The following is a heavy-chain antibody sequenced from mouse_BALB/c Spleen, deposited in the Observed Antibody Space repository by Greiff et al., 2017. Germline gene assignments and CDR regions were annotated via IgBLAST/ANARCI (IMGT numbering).Heavy chain of an antibody. CDR1: GYTFTDYV. CDR2: IYPGSGST. CDR3: AIAGRVAY. V-gene: IGHV1-77*01. D-gene: IGHD4-1*01. Sequence: VKLVESGPELVKPGASVKMSCKASGYTFTDYVISWVKQRTGQGLEWIGEIYPGSGSTYYNEKFKGKATLTVDKSSSTAYMQLSSLTSEDSAVYYCAIAGRVAYWGQGTLVTVSA. J-gene: IGHJ3*01.